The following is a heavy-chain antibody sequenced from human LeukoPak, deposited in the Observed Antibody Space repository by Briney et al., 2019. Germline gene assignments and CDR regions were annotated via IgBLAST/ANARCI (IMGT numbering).Heavy chain of an antibody. Sequence: GGSLRLSCAASGFTFYSYDMSWVRQAPGKGLEWVSAISGSGGSTYYADSVKGRFTISRDNAKNTLYLQMNSLRAEDTAVYYCAKMEGAVWFGDLFQSHFDFWGQGTLVTVSS. CDR3: AKMEGAVWFGDLFQSHFDF. CDR1: GFTFYSYD. V-gene: IGHV3-23*01. J-gene: IGHJ4*02. D-gene: IGHD3-10*01. CDR2: ISGSGGST.